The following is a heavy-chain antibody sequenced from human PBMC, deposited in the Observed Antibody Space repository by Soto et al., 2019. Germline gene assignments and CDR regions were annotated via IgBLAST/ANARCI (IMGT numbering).Heavy chain of an antibody. Sequence: SETLSLTCAVYGGSVSGYYWSWIRQPPGKGLEWIGEINHSGSTNYNPSLKSRVTISVDTSKNQFSLKLSSVTAADTAVYYCARDRIVVVPAANYYYYYGMDVWGQGTTVTVSS. CDR2: INHSGST. CDR1: GGSVSGYY. V-gene: IGHV4-34*01. CDR3: ARDRIVVVPAANYYYYYGMDV. D-gene: IGHD2-2*01. J-gene: IGHJ6*02.